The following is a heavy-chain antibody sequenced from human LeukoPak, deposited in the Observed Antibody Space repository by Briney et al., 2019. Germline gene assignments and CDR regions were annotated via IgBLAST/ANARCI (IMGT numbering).Heavy chain of an antibody. V-gene: IGHV3-23*01. J-gene: IGHJ4*02. CDR3: ARGYFYDSTVGY. Sequence: GGSLRLSCAASGFTFSSYDMTWVRQAAGRGLEWVSSIRPSGDNTYYGDSVKGRFTISRDNSKNTVYLQMNSLRAEDTAVYYCARGYFYDSTVGYWGQGTLVTVSS. CDR1: GFTFSSYD. D-gene: IGHD3-22*01. CDR2: IRPSGDNT.